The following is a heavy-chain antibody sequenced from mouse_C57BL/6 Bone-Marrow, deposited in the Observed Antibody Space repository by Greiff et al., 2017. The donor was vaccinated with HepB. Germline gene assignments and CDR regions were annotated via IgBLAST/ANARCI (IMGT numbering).Heavy chain of an antibody. CDR1: GYTFTDYN. V-gene: IGHV1-22*01. CDR3: ASPWFYAMDY. Sequence: EVQLQHSGPELVKPGASVKMSCKASGYTFTDYNMHWVKQSHGKSLEWIGYINPNNGGTSYNQKFKGKATLTVNKSSSTAYMELRSLTSEDSAVYYCASPWFYAMDYWGQGTSVTVSS. D-gene: IGHD2-2*01. J-gene: IGHJ4*01. CDR2: INPNNGGT.